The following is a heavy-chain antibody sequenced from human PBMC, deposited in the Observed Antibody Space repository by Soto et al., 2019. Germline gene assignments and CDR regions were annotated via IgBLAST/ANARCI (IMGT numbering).Heavy chain of an antibody. Sequence: ASVKVSCKASGYTFTSYYVHWVRQAPGQGLEWMGIINPGGGSTSYAQKFQGRVTITADESTSTAYMELSSLRSEDTAVYYCARDLRRVGYSNYRKNLRDYYYYGMDVWGQGTTVTVSS. CDR3: ARDLRRVGYSNYRKNLRDYYYYGMDV. CDR2: INPGGGST. J-gene: IGHJ6*02. CDR1: GYTFTSYY. D-gene: IGHD4-4*01. V-gene: IGHV1-46*01.